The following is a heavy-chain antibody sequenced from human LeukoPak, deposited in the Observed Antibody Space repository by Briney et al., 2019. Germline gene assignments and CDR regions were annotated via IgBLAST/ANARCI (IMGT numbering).Heavy chain of an antibody. CDR1: GFTFSSYW. J-gene: IGHJ3*02. V-gene: IGHV3-7*01. CDR3: ARDQGSWHQDAFDI. D-gene: IGHD2-2*01. Sequence: QTGGSLRLSCAASGFTFSSYWTSWVRQAPGKGLEWVANIKQDGSEISYVDSVKGRFTISRDSAKDSLYLQMNSLRAEDTAVYYCARDQGSWHQDAFDIWGQGTMVTVSS. CDR2: IKQDGSEI.